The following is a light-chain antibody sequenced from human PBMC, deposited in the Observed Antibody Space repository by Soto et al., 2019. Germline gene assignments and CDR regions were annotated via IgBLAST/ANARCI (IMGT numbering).Light chain of an antibody. CDR1: QTISSW. J-gene: IGKJ1*01. CDR3: QHYNSYSEA. Sequence: DVQLTQSTSTLSASVGDRATITCRASQTISSWLAWYQQKPGKAPKLLIYKASTLKSGVPSRFSGSGSGTEFTLTISSLQPDDFATYYCQHYNSYSEAFGQGTKVDVK. V-gene: IGKV1-5*03. CDR2: KAS.